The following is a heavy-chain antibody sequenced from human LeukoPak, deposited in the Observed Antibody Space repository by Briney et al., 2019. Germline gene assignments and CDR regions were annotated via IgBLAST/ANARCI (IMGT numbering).Heavy chain of an antibody. CDR2: ISGSGGST. CDR1: GFTFSSYA. Sequence: GGSLRLSGAASGFTFSSYAMSWVRQAPGQGLEWVSAISGSGGSTYYADSVKGRFTSSRDNSKNTLYLQMNSLRAEDTAVYYCAKDLVSRDYDIYDYWGQGTLVTVSS. CDR3: AKDLVSRDYDIYDY. J-gene: IGHJ4*02. D-gene: IGHD3-9*01. V-gene: IGHV3-23*01.